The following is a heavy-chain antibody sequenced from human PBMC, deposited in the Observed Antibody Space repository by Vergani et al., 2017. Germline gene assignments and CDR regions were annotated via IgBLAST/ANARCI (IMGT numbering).Heavy chain of an antibody. V-gene: IGHV3-9*01. D-gene: IGHD3-22*01. CDR1: GFTFDDYA. J-gene: IGHJ3*02. Sequence: EVQLVESGGGLVQPGRSLGLSCAASGFTFDDYAMHWVRQAPGKGLEWVSGISWNSNSIGYADSVKGRFTISRDNAKNSLYLQMNSLRAEDTALYYCVHGPXYSSGWWWGAFDIWCQGTMVTVSS. CDR2: ISWNSNSI. CDR3: VHGPXYSSGWWWGAFDI.